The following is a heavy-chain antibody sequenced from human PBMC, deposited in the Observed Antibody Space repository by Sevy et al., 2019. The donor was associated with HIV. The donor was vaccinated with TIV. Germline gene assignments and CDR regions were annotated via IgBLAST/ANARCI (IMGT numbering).Heavy chain of an antibody. CDR1: TFTFSDYY. J-gene: IGHJ4*02. D-gene: IGHD5-18*01. CDR2: ISSGGTIT. CDR3: ARVRYNYGSYYFDY. V-gene: IGHV3-11*01. Sequence: GGSLRLSCVVSTFTFSDYYMTWIRQAPGMGLEWISHISSGGTITSHADSVKGRFTISRDNAKNSLYLQMNSLRAEDTAVYYCARVRYNYGSYYFDYWGQGTLVTVSS.